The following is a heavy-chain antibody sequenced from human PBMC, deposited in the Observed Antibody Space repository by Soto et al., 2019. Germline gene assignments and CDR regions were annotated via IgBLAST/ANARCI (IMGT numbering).Heavy chain of an antibody. CDR2: IYYSGST. CDR3: ARGSTVAAILFDY. CDR1: GDSISSGGYY. V-gene: IGHV4-31*03. D-gene: IGHD2-15*01. Sequence: SEPLSLTCTVSGDSISSGGYYWSWIRQHPGKGLEWIGYIYYSGSTYYNPSLKSRVIISVDTSKNQFSLKLSSVTAADTAVYYCARGSTVAAILFDYWGQGTLVTVSS. J-gene: IGHJ4*02.